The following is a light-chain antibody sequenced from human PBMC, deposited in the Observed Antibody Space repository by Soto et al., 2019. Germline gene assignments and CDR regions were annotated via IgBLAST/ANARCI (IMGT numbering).Light chain of an antibody. CDR3: SSYAGSNNFV. CDR1: SSDVGGYNY. CDR2: EVS. J-gene: IGLJ1*01. Sequence: QSALTQPPSASGSPGQSVTISCTGTSSDVGGYNYVSWYQQHPGKAPKLMIYEVSKRPSGVPDRFSGSKSGSTASLTVSGPQAEDEADYYCSSYAGSNNFVFGTGTKVTVL. V-gene: IGLV2-8*01.